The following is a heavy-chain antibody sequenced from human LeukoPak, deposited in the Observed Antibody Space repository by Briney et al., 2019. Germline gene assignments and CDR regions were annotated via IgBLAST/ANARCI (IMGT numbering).Heavy chain of an antibody. J-gene: IGHJ4*02. V-gene: IGHV4-59*01. Sequence: SETLSLTCTVSGGSISRYYWGWIRQPPGKGLEWIGYIYYTGDTNYNPSLKSRVTISIDTSKNHFSLKLTSVTAADTAMYYCATMTTVVFDSWGQGTLVTVSS. CDR3: ATMTTVVFDS. CDR2: IYYTGDT. CDR1: GGSISRYY. D-gene: IGHD4-17*01.